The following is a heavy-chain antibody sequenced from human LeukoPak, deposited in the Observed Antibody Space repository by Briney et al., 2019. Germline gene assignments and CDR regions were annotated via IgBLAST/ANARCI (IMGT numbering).Heavy chain of an antibody. D-gene: IGHD3-3*01. CDR3: AKVSDDFWSGYPFLDY. Sequence: PGGSLRLSCAASGFTFSSYAMSWVLQAPGKGLEWVSAISGSGGITYYADSVKGRFTISRDNSKNTLYLQMNSLRAEDTAVYYCAKVSDDFWSGYPFLDYWGQGTLVTVSS. V-gene: IGHV3-23*01. CDR1: GFTFSSYA. J-gene: IGHJ4*02. CDR2: ISGSGGIT.